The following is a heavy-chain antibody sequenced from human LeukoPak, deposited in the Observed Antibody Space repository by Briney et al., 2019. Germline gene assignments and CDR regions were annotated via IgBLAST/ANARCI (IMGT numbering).Heavy chain of an antibody. Sequence: ASVKVSCKASGGTFSSYTISWVRQAPGQGLEWMGRIIPILGIANYAQKFQGRVTITADKSTSTAYMELSSLRSEDTAVYYCAREHCSGGSCFDPRYYYYGMDVWGQGTTVTVSS. CDR1: GGTFSSYT. CDR3: AREHCSGGSCFDPRYYYYGMDV. CDR2: IIPILGIA. V-gene: IGHV1-69*04. D-gene: IGHD2-15*01. J-gene: IGHJ6*02.